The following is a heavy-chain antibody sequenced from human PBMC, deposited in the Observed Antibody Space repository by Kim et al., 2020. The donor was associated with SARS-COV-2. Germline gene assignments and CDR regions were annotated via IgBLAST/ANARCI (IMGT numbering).Heavy chain of an antibody. V-gene: IGHV3-23*01. CDR3: AKSNLTPSRHRRRGTPEYFDY. CDR2: ISGSGGST. D-gene: IGHD1-1*01. CDR1: GFTFSSYA. J-gene: IGHJ4*02. Sequence: GGSLRLSCAASGFTFSSYAMSWVRQAPGKGLEWVSAISGSGGSTYYADSVKGRFTISRDNSKNTLYLQMNSLRAEDTAVYYCAKSNLTPSRHRRRGTPEYFDYWGQGTLVTVSS.